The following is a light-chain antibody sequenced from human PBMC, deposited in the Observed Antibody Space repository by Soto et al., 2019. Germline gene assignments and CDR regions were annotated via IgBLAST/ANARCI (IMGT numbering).Light chain of an antibody. CDR2: DVS. CDR3: SSYTSSSTLV. CDR1: SSDVGGYNY. J-gene: IGLJ2*01. V-gene: IGLV2-14*01. Sequence: HSVLTQPASVSGSPGQSITISCTGTSSDVGGYNYVSWYQQHPGKAPKLMIYDVSNRPSGVSNRFSGSKSGNTASLTISGLQAEDEAEYYCSSYTSSSTLVFGGGTKLTVL.